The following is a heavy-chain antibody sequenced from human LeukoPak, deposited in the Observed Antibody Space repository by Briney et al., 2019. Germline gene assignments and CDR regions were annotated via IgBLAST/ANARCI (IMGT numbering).Heavy chain of an antibody. V-gene: IGHV3-7*01. CDR3: ARGRSGMD. CDR2: IKQDGSEK. Sequence: GGSLRLSCAASGFTFSSYSMNWVRQAPGKGLEWVAKIKQDGSEKYYVDSVKGRFTISRDNAKNSLYLQMNSLRVEDTAVYYCARGRSGMDWGQGTLVTVSS. D-gene: IGHD6-13*01. J-gene: IGHJ4*02. CDR1: GFTFSSYS.